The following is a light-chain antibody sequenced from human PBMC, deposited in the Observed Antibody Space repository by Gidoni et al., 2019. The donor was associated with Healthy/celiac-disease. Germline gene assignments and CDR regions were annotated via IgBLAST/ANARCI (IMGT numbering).Light chain of an antibody. V-gene: IGKV1-39*01. CDR3: QQSYSTPRT. J-gene: IGKJ2*01. CDR1: QSISSY. CDR2: AAS. Sequence: DIQMTQSPSSLSASVGDIVTITCRASQSISSYLNWYQQKPGKAPKLLIYAASSLQSWVPSRFIGSGSLTDFTLSISSLQPQYFATYYCQQSYSTPRTFGQGTKLEIK.